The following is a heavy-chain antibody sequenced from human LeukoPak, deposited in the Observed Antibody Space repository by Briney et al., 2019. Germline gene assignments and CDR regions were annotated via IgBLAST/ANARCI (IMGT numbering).Heavy chain of an antibody. CDR1: GGSFSGYS. CDR3: ATDPDVGAFDY. D-gene: IGHD1-26*01. CDR2: INHSGST. Sequence: SETLSLTCAVYGGSFSGYSWSWIRQPPGKGLEWIGEINHSGSTNYNPSLKSRVTISVDTSKNQFSLKLSSVTAADTAVYYCATDPDVGAFDYWGQGTLVTVSS. V-gene: IGHV4-34*01. J-gene: IGHJ4*02.